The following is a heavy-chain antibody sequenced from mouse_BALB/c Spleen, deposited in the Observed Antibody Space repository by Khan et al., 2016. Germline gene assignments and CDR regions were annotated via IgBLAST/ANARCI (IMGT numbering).Heavy chain of an antibody. CDR1: GFDFSRYW. V-gene: IGHV4-1*02. Sequence: EVKLLESGGGLAQPGGSLKLSCAASGFDFSRYWMSWVRQAPGKGLEWIGEINPDSSTINYTPSLKDKFIISRENATKTLYLQKSKVRAVDTALYYCASTFWYFDVWGAGTTVTVSS. J-gene: IGHJ1*01. CDR2: INPDSSTI. CDR3: ASTFWYFDV.